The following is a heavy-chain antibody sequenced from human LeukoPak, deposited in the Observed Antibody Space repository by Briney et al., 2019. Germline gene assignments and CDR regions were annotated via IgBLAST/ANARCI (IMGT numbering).Heavy chain of an antibody. CDR2: IYYSGNA. V-gene: IGHV4-30-4*01. Sequence: SQTLSLTCTVSGGSISSGNYYWSWIRQPPGKGLEWIGYIYYSGNAYYNPSLKSRVTISVDMSKNQISLKLSSVTAADTAVYYCARGLSGHDYDDYWGQGTLVTVSS. CDR1: GGSISSGNYY. CDR3: ARGLSGHDYDDY. J-gene: IGHJ4*02. D-gene: IGHD5-12*01.